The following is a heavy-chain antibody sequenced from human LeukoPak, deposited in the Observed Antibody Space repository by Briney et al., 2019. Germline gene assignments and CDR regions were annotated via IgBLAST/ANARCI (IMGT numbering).Heavy chain of an antibody. V-gene: IGHV3-13*01. CDR2: IETVGNT. J-gene: IGHJ6*02. Sequence: PGGSLRLSCAASGFTFTSYDMRWVRQATGKGLEWVSAIETVGNTYYSGSVEGRFTISRDDVKNSLYLHMNSLRDGDTAVYYCIRIRTREHQYGMDVWGQGTTVTVSS. CDR3: IRIRTREHQYGMDV. CDR1: GFTFTSYD. D-gene: IGHD1-26*01.